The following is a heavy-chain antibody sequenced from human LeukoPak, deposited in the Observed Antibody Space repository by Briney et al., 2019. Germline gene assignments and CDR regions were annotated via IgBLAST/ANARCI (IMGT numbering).Heavy chain of an antibody. J-gene: IGHJ5*02. V-gene: IGHV3-33*01. CDR3: ARGPPARDFSVVENWFDP. Sequence: PGGSLRLSCAASGFTFSSYGMHWVRQAPGKGLEWVAVIWYDGSNKYYADSVKGRFTISRDNSKNTLYLQMNSLRAEDTAVYYCARGPPARDFSVVENWFDPWGQGTLVTVSS. D-gene: IGHD2-21*01. CDR2: IWYDGSNK. CDR1: GFTFSSYG.